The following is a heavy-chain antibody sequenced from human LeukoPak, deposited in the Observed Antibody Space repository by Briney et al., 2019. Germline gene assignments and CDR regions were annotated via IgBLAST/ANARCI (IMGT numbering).Heavy chain of an antibody. J-gene: IGHJ4*02. CDR2: IIPIFGTA. D-gene: IGHD2-15*01. V-gene: IGHV1-69*05. CDR3: ARAYCSGGSCYSALDY. CDR1: GGTFSSYA. Sequence: SVKVSCKASGGTFSSYAISWVRQAPGQGLEWMGRIIPIFGTANYAQKFQGRVTVTTDESTSTAYMELSSLRSEDTAVYYCARAYCSGGSCYSALDYWGQGTLVTVSS.